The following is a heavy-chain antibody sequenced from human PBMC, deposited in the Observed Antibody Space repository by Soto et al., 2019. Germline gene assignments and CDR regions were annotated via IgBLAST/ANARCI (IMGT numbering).Heavy chain of an antibody. CDR2: IYSGGST. V-gene: IGHV3-53*04. J-gene: IGHJ1*01. D-gene: IGHD3-16*01. CDR3: GGGGYQH. CDR1: GFTVSSNY. Sequence: EVQLVESGGGLVQPGGSLRLSCAASGFTVSSNYMSWVRQAPGKGLEWVSVIYSGGSTYYADSVKGRFTISRHNSKNTLFFQMNSRGAEDAALYYGGGGGYQHWGQGTLVTVSS.